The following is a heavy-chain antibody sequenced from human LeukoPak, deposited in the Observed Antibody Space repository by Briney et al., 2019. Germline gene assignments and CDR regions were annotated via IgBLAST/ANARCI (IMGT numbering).Heavy chain of an antibody. CDR2: IYYSGST. D-gene: IGHD2-15*01. Sequence: PSQTLSLTCAVSGGSISSGGYSWRWIRQPPGKGLEWIGYIYYSGSTYYNPSLKSRVTISVDTSKNQFSLKLSSVTAADTAVYYCAREPDIAYGMDVWGQGTTVTVSS. V-gene: IGHV4-31*11. CDR1: GGSISSGGYS. J-gene: IGHJ6*02. CDR3: AREPDIAYGMDV.